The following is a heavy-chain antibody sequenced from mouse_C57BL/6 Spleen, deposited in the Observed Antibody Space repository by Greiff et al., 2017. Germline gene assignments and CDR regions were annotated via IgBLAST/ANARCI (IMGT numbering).Heavy chain of an antibody. CDR3: TRGGLPYAMDY. CDR1: GFTFSSYA. D-gene: IGHD2-2*01. CDR2: ISSGGDYI. Sequence: EVQGVESGEGLVKPGGSLKLSCAASGFTFSSYAMSWVRQTPEKRLEWVAYISSGGDYIYYADTVKGRFTISRDNARNTLYLQMSSLKSEDTAMYYCTRGGLPYAMDYWGQGTSVTVSS. J-gene: IGHJ4*01. V-gene: IGHV5-9-1*02.